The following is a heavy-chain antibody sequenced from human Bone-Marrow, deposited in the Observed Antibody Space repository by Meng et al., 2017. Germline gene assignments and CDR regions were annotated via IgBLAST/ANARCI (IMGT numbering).Heavy chain of an antibody. CDR1: GFTFSSYA. J-gene: IGHJ4*02. D-gene: IGHD3-10*01. CDR3: AKSPELFRYAHFDY. V-gene: IGHV3-23*01. CDR2: ISGSGGST. Sequence: ETLSLTCAASGFTFSSYAMSWVRQAPGKGLEWVSAISGSGGSTYYADSVKGRFTISRDNSKNTLYLQMNSLRAEDTAVYYCAKSPELFRYAHFDYWGQGNLVTVSS.